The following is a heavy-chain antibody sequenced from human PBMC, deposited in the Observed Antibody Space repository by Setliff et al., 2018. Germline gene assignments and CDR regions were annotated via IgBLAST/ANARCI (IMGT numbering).Heavy chain of an antibody. CDR1: GGSITSGSNY. CDR3: ARSLSSGSYWNPRPFYSDS. V-gene: IGHV4-61*09. J-gene: IGHJ4*02. CDR2: IDPSGNT. Sequence: SETLSLTCTVSGGSITSGSNYWSWIRQPVGRGLEWMGHIDPSGNTNYHPSLRSRVTISRDTSKNQFSLKLTSVTAADTAVYFCARSLSSGSYWNPRPFYSDSWGQGTLVTVSS. D-gene: IGHD3-10*01.